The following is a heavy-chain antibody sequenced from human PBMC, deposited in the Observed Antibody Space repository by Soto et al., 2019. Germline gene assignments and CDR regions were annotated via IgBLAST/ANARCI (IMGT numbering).Heavy chain of an antibody. CDR3: ARVVVGSLLSLDY. V-gene: IGHV1-69*01. D-gene: IGHD1-26*01. J-gene: IGHJ4*02. CDR2: ISPIFGTP. CDR1: GGTFSSYT. Sequence: QVQLVQSGAEVKKPGSSVTVSCKSSGGTFSSYTISWVRQAPGQGLEWMAGISPIFGTPIYAQKFQDRVTITADDSTMTAYMQMNRLTSEDTAVYYCARVVVGSLLSLDYRGQGTLVTISS.